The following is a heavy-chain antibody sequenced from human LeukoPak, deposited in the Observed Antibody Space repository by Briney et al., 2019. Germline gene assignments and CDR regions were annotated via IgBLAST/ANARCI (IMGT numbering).Heavy chain of an antibody. J-gene: IGHJ4*02. CDR3: ARQQLWLLYYFDY. CDR2: INHSGST. D-gene: IGHD5-18*01. Sequence: PSETLSLACAVCGGSFSGYYWSWIRQPPGKGLEWIGEINHSGSTNYNPSLKSRVTISVDTSKNQFSLKLSSVTAADTAVYYCARQQLWLLYYFDYWGQGTLVTVSS. V-gene: IGHV4-34*01. CDR1: GGSFSGYY.